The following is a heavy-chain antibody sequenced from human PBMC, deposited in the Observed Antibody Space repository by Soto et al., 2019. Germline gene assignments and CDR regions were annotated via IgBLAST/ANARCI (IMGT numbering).Heavy chain of an antibody. J-gene: IGHJ5*02. CDR2: INAHSGGT. V-gene: IGHV1-2*02. CDR1: GSSFTGYY. D-gene: IGHD6-6*01. Sequence: ASVKVSCKASGSSFTGYYIHWLRQAPGQGLEWMGWINAHSGGTEYAQKFQGRVTLTRDTSIATAYLTLTGLTSDDTALYYCAKDLTRQLAYWLDPWGQGTQVTVSS. CDR3: AKDLTRQLAYWLDP.